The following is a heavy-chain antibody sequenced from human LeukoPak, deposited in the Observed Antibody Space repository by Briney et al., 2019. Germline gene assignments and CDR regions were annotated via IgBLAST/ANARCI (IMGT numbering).Heavy chain of an antibody. D-gene: IGHD6-19*01. J-gene: IGHJ4*02. Sequence: GGSLRLSCAASGFTFSSYSMTWVRQATGKGMEWVSVISSSGGATDYAGSVKGRFTISRDNSKNTLYLQMSSLRAEDTAVYYCVKVGSGWSFDYWGQGTLVTVSS. V-gene: IGHV3-23*01. CDR3: VKVGSGWSFDY. CDR1: GFTFSSYS. CDR2: ISSSGGAT.